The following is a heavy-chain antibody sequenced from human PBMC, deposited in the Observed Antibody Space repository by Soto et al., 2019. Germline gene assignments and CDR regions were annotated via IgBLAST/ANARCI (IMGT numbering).Heavy chain of an antibody. D-gene: IGHD6-13*01. CDR1: GGSISSYY. CDR3: ARGSGIAAAGTTSTLPSS. Sequence: SETLSLTCTVSGGSISSYYWSWIRQPPGKGLEWIGYIYYSGSTNYNPSLKSRVTISVDTSKNQFSLKLSSVTAADTAVYYCARGSGIAAAGTTSTLPSSWGQGTLVTVSS. CDR2: IYYSGST. J-gene: IGHJ5*02. V-gene: IGHV4-59*01.